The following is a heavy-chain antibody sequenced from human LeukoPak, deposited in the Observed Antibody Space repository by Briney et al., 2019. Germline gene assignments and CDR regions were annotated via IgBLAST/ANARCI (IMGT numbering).Heavy chain of an antibody. CDR1: GFTFSSYG. J-gene: IGHJ3*02. Sequence: GGSLRLSCAASGFTFSSYGMHWVRQAPGKGLEWVAFIRYDGSNKYYADSVKGRFTISRDNSKNTLYLQMNSLRAEDTAVYYCAKDQAYSGSYYGGGSDAFDIWGQGTMVTVSS. CDR3: AKDQAYSGSYYGGGSDAFDI. CDR2: IRYDGSNK. V-gene: IGHV3-30*02. D-gene: IGHD1-26*01.